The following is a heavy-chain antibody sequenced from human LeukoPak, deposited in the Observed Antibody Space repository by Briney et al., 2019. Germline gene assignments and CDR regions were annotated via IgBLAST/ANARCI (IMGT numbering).Heavy chain of an antibody. Sequence: ASVKVSCKASGYTFTSYDINWVRQATGQGLEWMGWMNPNSGNTGYAQKFQGRVTMTRNTSISTAYMELSRLRSDDTAVYYCARGYCSGGSCYEMDVWGKGTTVTISS. D-gene: IGHD2-15*01. J-gene: IGHJ6*04. V-gene: IGHV1-8*01. CDR1: GYTFTSYD. CDR2: MNPNSGNT. CDR3: ARGYCSGGSCYEMDV.